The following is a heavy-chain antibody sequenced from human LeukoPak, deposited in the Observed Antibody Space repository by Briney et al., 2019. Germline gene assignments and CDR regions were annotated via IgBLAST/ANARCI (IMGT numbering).Heavy chain of an antibody. Sequence: GSLRLSCSGSGFTFSSYAMHWVRQAPGKGLQSVSAIGSNGVSTYYADSVKDRFAISRDNSKNTLFLQMSSLRTEDTAVYFCVRAFTGYYFLDSWGQGTLVTVSS. CDR3: VRAFTGYYFLDS. V-gene: IGHV3-64D*08. CDR1: GFTFSSYA. J-gene: IGHJ4*02. D-gene: IGHD1-26*01. CDR2: IGSNGVST.